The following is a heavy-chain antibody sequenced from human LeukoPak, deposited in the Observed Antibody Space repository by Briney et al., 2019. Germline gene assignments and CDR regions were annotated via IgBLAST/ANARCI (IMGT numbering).Heavy chain of an antibody. CDR3: ARDSESYYPREAFDY. CDR2: IIPIFGTA. D-gene: IGHD1-26*01. J-gene: IGHJ4*02. V-gene: IGHV1-69*13. Sequence: ASVKVSCKASGGTFSSYAISWVRQAPGQGLEWMGGIIPIFGTANYAQKFQGRVTITADESTSTAYMELSSLRSEDTAVYYCARDSESYYPREAFDYWGQGTLVTVSS. CDR1: GGTFSSYA.